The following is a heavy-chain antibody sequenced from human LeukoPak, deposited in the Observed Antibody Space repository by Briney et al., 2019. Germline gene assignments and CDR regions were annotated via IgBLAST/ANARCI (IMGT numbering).Heavy chain of an antibody. V-gene: IGHV4-38-2*01. Sequence: SETLSLTCAVSAYSITSGYYWGWIRQPPGKGLEWIGRIYTSGSTNYNPSLKSRVTMSVDTSKNQFSLKLSFVTAADTAVYYCATSPLCGGDCQLYYFDYWGQGTLVTVSS. CDR1: AYSITSGYY. J-gene: IGHJ4*02. CDR3: ATSPLCGGDCQLYYFDY. CDR2: IYTSGST. D-gene: IGHD2-21*02.